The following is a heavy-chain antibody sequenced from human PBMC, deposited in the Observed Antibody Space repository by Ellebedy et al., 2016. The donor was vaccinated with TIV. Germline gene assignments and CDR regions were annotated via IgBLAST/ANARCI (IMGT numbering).Heavy chain of an antibody. V-gene: IGHV1-24*01. Sequence: ASVKVSCXVSGYTLNSLSMHWIRQTPGKGLEWMGGADPSNGETTYLHKFEGGLILTEDSSTDTAYMELSSLRSEDTATYYCATGVRTGDDALDVWGQGTIVTVSS. CDR1: GYTLNSLS. CDR2: ADPSNGET. D-gene: IGHD4-17*01. CDR3: ATGVRTGDDALDV. J-gene: IGHJ6*02.